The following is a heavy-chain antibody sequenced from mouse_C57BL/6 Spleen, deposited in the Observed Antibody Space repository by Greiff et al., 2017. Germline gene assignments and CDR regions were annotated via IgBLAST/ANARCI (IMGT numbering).Heavy chain of an antibody. Sequence: EVQRVESGGGLVQPGGSLSLSCAASGFTFTDYYMSWVRQPPGKALEWLGFIRNKANGYTTEYSASVKGRFTISRDNSQSILYLQMNALRAEDSATYYCARYKGLGQDYFDYWGQGTTLTVSS. D-gene: IGHD4-1*01. CDR1: GFTFTDYY. CDR2: IRNKANGYTT. V-gene: IGHV7-3*01. CDR3: ARYKGLGQDYFDY. J-gene: IGHJ2*01.